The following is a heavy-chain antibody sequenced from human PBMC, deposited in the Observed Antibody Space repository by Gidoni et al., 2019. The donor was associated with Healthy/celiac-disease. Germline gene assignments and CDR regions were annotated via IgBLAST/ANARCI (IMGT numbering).Heavy chain of an antibody. D-gene: IGHD6-13*01. CDR3: ARERIAAAGNDRYYRYFDY. J-gene: IGHJ4*02. V-gene: IGHV3-66*01. Sequence: EVQLVESGGGLVQPGGSLRLSCAASGFTVISNYMSWVRQAPGKGLEWVSVIYSGGSTYYADSVKGRFTISRDNSKNTLYLQMNSLRAEDTAVYYCARERIAAAGNDRYYRYFDYWGQGTLVTVSS. CDR1: GFTVISNY. CDR2: IYSGGST.